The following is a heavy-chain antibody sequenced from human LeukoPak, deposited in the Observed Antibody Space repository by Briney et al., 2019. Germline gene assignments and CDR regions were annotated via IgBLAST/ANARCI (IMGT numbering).Heavy chain of an antibody. CDR3: ARQFSYYDFWSGYPFDY. CDR1: GGSISSSSYY. V-gene: IGHV4-39*01. J-gene: IGHJ4*02. Sequence: SETLSLTCTVSGGSISSSSYYWGWIRQPPGKGLEWIGSIYYSGSTYYNPSLESRVTISVDTSKNQFSLKLSSVTAADTAVYYCARQFSYYDFWSGYPFDYWGQGTLVTVSS. CDR2: IYYSGST. D-gene: IGHD3-3*01.